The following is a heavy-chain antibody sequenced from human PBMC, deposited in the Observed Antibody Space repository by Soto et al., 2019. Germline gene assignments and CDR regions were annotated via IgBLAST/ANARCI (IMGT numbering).Heavy chain of an antibody. V-gene: IGHV4-39*01. J-gene: IGHJ4*02. CDR3: ARPHGDPLGY. D-gene: IGHD4-17*01. CDR1: GGSIASSTYY. CDR2: ISYSRST. Sequence: QVQLQESGPELVKPSETLSLTYTVSGGSIASSTYYWGWIRQPPGKGLDWIGSISYSRSTYYNPSLKSRATISVDTSKNQFSLRLSSVTAADTAVYYCARPHGDPLGYWGQGILVTVSS.